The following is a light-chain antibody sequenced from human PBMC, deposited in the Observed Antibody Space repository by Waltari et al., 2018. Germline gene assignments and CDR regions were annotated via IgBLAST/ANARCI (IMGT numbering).Light chain of an antibody. Sequence: DIVMTQSPSSLSASVGDTVTVTCRASQNIRTHLNWYQQKPATAPKLLIYAASTLHRGVPSRFSGSGSGTDFTLTVTNLQPDDFAIYFCQQSFSSPWTFGQGTRV. J-gene: IGKJ1*01. CDR2: AAS. CDR3: QQSFSSPWT. CDR1: QNIRTH. V-gene: IGKV1-39*01.